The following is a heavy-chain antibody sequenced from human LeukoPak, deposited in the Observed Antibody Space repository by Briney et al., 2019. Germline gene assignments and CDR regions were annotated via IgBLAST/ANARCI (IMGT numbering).Heavy chain of an antibody. D-gene: IGHD4-17*01. CDR3: AGYGVYPY. CDR2: FGISGTI. CDR1: GFTVNTYD. V-gene: IGHV3-48*01. Sequence: GGSLRLSCAASGFTVNTYDMHWVRQAPGEGPEWISYFGISGTIYYADSVRGRFTISRDNAKNSLFLQMDSLRVDDTAIYYCAGYGVYPYWGQGTPVTVSS. J-gene: IGHJ4*02.